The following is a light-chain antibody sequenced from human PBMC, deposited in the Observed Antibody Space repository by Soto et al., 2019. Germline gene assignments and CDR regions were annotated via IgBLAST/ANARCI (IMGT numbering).Light chain of an antibody. V-gene: IGKV1-5*03. J-gene: IGKJ2*01. Sequence: QMTQSPSALSASVGDSVTITCRASQSISNWLAWYQQKQGKAPKXXIYKASTLESGVPSRFSGSGYGTEFNLTISSVQTDDFATYYCQHYNSYPYTFGQGTKVDIK. CDR3: QHYNSYPYT. CDR2: KAS. CDR1: QSISNW.